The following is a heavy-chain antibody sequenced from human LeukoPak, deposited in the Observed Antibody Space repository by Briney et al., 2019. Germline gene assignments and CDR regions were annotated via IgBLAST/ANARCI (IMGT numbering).Heavy chain of an antibody. D-gene: IGHD1-26*01. CDR2: IRYDGSIK. V-gene: IGHV3-30*02. Sequence: PGGSLRLSCAASGFSFSNYGIHWVRQAPGKGLEWVAFIRYDGSIKYYVDSVKGRFTISRDNSKNTLYLQMNSLRAEDTAVYYCAREGVVGAFDYWGQGTLVTVSS. CDR1: GFSFSNYG. J-gene: IGHJ4*02. CDR3: AREGVVGAFDY.